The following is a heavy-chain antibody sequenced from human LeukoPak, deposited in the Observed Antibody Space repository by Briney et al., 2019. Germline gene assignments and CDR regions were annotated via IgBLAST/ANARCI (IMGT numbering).Heavy chain of an antibody. Sequence: GGSLRLSCGASGFSFSDYGMHWVRQAPGKGLEWVAFIRHDGNKKYLPDSMKGRFSVSRDNSKNTLYLQMNSLRAEDTAVYYCAARIPEERRLDYWGQGTLVTVSS. J-gene: IGHJ4*02. CDR2: IRHDGNKK. V-gene: IGHV3-30*02. D-gene: IGHD5-24*01. CDR1: GFSFSDYG. CDR3: AARIPEERRLDY.